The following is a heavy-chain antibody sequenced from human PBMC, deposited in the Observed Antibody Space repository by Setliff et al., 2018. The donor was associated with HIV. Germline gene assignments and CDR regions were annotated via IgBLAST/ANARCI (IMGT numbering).Heavy chain of an antibody. CDR2: IYDSGST. V-gene: IGHV4-59*01. Sequence: LTLTCTVSGASISSYYWSWIRQPPGKGLEWIGYIYDSGSTNYNPSLKSRVTISVDTSKNQFSLKLSSVTAADTAVYYCANSYTGNYPPRFDYWGQGTLVTVS. D-gene: IGHD1-7*01. CDR3: ANSYTGNYPPRFDY. CDR1: GASISSYY. J-gene: IGHJ4*02.